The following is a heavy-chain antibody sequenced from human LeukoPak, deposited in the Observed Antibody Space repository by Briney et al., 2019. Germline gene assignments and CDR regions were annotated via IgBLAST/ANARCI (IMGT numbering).Heavy chain of an antibody. CDR1: GGTFSSYA. Sequence: SVKVSCKASGGTFSSYAISWVRQAPGQGLEWMGGIIPIFGTANYAQKFQGRVTITADESTSTAYMELSSLRSEDTAVYYCARSSGYYSSLFYMHVWGKGTTVTVSS. J-gene: IGHJ6*03. CDR3: ARSSGYYSSLFYMHV. CDR2: IIPIFGTA. V-gene: IGHV1-69*13. D-gene: IGHD3-22*01.